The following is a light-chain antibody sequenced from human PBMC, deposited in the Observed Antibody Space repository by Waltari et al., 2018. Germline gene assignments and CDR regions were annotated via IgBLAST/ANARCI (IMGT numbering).Light chain of an antibody. Sequence: ELVLTQSPGTLSLSPGERATLSCRASQSVSKYLAWYQQRPGQAPRLLIYAASTRATGIPDRFSGSGSGTDFSLTISRLEPEDFAVYYCQNHERLPAKFCQGTKVEIK. CDR3: QNHERLPAK. CDR1: QSVSKY. CDR2: AAS. V-gene: IGKV3-20*01. J-gene: IGKJ1*01.